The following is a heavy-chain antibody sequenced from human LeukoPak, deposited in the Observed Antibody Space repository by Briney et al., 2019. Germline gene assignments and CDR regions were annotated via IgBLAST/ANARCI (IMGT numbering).Heavy chain of an antibody. CDR1: GFTFSNCW. D-gene: IGHD3-16*01. J-gene: IGHJ6*02. Sequence: GGSLRLSCTAYGFTFSNCWMSWVRQAPGKGLEWVANIKQDGSEKDYVDSVKGRFTISRDNARNSLYLQMGSLRAEDTAVYYCATYTHWVAGDVWGQGTTVTVSS. CDR2: IKQDGSEK. V-gene: IGHV3-7*01. CDR3: ATYTHWVAGDV.